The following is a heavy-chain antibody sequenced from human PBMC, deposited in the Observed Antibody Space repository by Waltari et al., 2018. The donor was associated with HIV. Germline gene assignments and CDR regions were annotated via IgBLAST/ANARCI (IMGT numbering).Heavy chain of an antibody. J-gene: IGHJ4*02. CDR1: SYSFSSAYS. CDR3: ARGDIVATGGFDF. D-gene: IGHD5-12*01. V-gene: IGHV4-38-2*01. CDR2: ISHRGST. Sequence: QVQLQESGPGLVKPSETLSLTCAVSSYSFSSAYSWGWIRQSPGKGLVLIGSISHRGSTYYNPALKSRVTISVDTSKNQVSLKLSSVTAADTAVYYCARGDIVATGGFDFWGQGTLVTVSS.